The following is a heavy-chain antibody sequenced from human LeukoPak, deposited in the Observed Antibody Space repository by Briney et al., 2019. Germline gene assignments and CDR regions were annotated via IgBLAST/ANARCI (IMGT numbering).Heavy chain of an antibody. Sequence: GASVKVSCKASGYTFTSYGISWVRQAPGQGLEWMGWISAYNGNTNYAQKLQGRVTMTTDTSTSTAYMELRSLRSEDTAVYYCALGEYYGSGSYYIPFYYYGMDVWGQGTTVTVSS. J-gene: IGHJ6*02. CDR2: ISAYNGNT. CDR1: GYTFTSYG. V-gene: IGHV1-18*01. D-gene: IGHD3-10*01. CDR3: ALGEYYGSGSYYIPFYYYGMDV.